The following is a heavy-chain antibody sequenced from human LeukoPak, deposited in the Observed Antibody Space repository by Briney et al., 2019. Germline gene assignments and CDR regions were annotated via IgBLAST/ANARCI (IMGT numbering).Heavy chain of an antibody. J-gene: IGHJ6*02. V-gene: IGHV4-30-4*08. D-gene: IGHD4-23*01. CDR3: ARDHYGGNSYYYYGMDV. CDR1: GGSISSGGYY. CDR2: IYYSGST. Sequence: SQTLSLTCTVSGGSISSGGYYWSWIRQHPGKGLEWIGYIYYSGSTYYNPSLKSRVTISVDTSKNQFSLKLSSVTAADTAVYYCARDHYGGNSYYYYGMDVWGQGTTVTVSS.